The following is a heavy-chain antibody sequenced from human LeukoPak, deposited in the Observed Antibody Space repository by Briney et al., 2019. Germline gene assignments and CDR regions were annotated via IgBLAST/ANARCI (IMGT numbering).Heavy chain of an antibody. D-gene: IGHD2-15*01. Sequence: GGSLRLSCAASGSTFSSYAMHWVRQAPGKGLEWVAVISYDGSNKYYADSVKGRFTISRDNSKNTVYLQMNSLRAEDTAVYYCAKDRRSGDSWYHFDYWGQGTLVTVSS. CDR3: AKDRRSGDSWYHFDY. J-gene: IGHJ4*02. CDR2: ISYDGSNK. V-gene: IGHV3-30-3*01. CDR1: GSTFSSYA.